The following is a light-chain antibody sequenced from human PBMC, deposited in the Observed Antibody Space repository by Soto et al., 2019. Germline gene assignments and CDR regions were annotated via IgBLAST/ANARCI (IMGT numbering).Light chain of an antibody. CDR2: DVS. CDR1: SSDVGGSNY. J-gene: IGLJ1*01. Sequence: QSALTQPASVSGSPGQSITISCTGTSSDVGGSNYVSWYQQHPGKAPKLMIYDVSNRPSGVSNRFSGSKSDNTASLTISGLQAEDEADYYCGSYTSSSTRVFGAGTKVTVL. V-gene: IGLV2-14*01. CDR3: GSYTSSSTRV.